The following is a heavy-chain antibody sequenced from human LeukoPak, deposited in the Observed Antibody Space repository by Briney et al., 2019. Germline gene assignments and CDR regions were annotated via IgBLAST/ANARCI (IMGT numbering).Heavy chain of an antibody. J-gene: IGHJ4*02. CDR3: ARDRVTVTNGGYFDY. D-gene: IGHD4-17*01. V-gene: IGHV1-18*01. Sequence: GASVKVSCKASGYTFTSYGISWVRQAPGQGLEWMGWISAYYGNTNYAQKLQGRVTLTTDTSTSTAYMELRSLRSDDTAVYYCARDRVTVTNGGYFDYWGQGTLVTVSS. CDR2: ISAYYGNT. CDR1: GYTFTSYG.